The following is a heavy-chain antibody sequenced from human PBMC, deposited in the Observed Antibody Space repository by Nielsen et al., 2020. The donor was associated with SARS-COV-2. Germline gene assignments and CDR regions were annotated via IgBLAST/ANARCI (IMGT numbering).Heavy chain of an antibody. CDR2: IYSVGTT. V-gene: IGHV3-53*01. D-gene: IGHD2-15*01. CDR1: GFAFSSYG. J-gene: IGHJ1*01. CDR3: TTRRGATPF. Sequence: GVLKISCAASGFAFSSYGMHWVRQAPGKGLQWVSVIYSVGTTFYADSVMGRFTISRDNSKNTLYLQMNSLRVDDTAVYYCTTRRGATPFWGQGTLVTVSS.